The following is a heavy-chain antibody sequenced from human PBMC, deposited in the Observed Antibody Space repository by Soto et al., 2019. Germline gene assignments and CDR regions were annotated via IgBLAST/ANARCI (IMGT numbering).Heavy chain of an antibody. CDR3: AKADGEQWLIHHLDN. CDR2: ISCCGGST. Sequence: HPGGSLRLSCEASGFNFKKFAMGWVRQAPGEGLEWVSGISCCGGSTFYADSVKGRFSLARDDSKNTLSLQLNSLRVEDTAHYYCAKADGEQWLIHHLDNWGQGTQVTVSS. CDR1: GFNFKKFA. V-gene: IGHV3-23*01. J-gene: IGHJ4*02. D-gene: IGHD6-19*01.